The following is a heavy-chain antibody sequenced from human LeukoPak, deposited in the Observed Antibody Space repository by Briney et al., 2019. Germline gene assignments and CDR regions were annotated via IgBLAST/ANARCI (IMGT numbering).Heavy chain of an antibody. CDR3: ARTRGYSGYDTVDY. J-gene: IGHJ4*02. CDR2: IDWDDDK. Sequence: SGPTLVNPTQTLTLTCTFSGFSLSTSRMCVSWIRQPPGKALEWLALIDWDDDKYYSTSLKTRLTISKDTSKNQEVLTMTNMDPVDTATYYCARTRGYSGYDTVDYWGQGALVTVSS. V-gene: IGHV2-70*01. CDR1: GFSLSTSRMC. D-gene: IGHD5-12*01.